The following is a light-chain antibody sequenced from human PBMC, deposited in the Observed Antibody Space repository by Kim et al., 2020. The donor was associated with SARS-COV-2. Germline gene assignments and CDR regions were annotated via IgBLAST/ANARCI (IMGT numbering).Light chain of an antibody. J-gene: IGLJ3*02. CDR3: QVWDSRSDHRV. CDR1: NIGSKS. V-gene: IGLV3-21*01. Sequence: SYELTQPPSVSVAPGKTARITCGGNNIGSKSVHWYQQKPGQAPVLVIYYDSDRPSGIPERFSGSNSGNTATLTISRVEAGDEADYSCQVWDSRSDHRVFG. CDR2: YDS.